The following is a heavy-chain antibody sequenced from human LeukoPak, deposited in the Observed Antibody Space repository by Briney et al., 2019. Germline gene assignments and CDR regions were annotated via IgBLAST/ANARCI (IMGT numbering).Heavy chain of an antibody. CDR2: IKQDGSEK. J-gene: IGHJ3*02. CDR3: ARDLGYFDWRALAFDI. CDR1: GFTFSSYW. Sequence: GGSLRLSCAASGFTFSSYWMSWVRQAPGKGLEWVANIKQDGSEKYYVDSVKGRFTISRDNAKNSLYLQMNSLRAEDTAVYYCARDLGYFDWRALAFDIWGQGTMVTVSS. V-gene: IGHV3-7*01. D-gene: IGHD3-9*01.